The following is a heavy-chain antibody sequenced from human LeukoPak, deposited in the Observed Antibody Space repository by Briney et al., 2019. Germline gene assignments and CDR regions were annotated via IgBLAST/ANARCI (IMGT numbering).Heavy chain of an antibody. Sequence: GGSLRLSCAASGFTFSSYGMHWVRQAPGKGLEWVAVISYDGSNKYYADSVKGRFTISRDNSKNTLYLQMNSLRAEDTAVYYCAKDPRKPGCSSGWYYFDYWGQGTLVTVSS. CDR2: ISYDGSNK. CDR3: AKDPRKPGCSSGWYYFDY. D-gene: IGHD6-19*01. V-gene: IGHV3-30*18. CDR1: GFTFSSYG. J-gene: IGHJ4*02.